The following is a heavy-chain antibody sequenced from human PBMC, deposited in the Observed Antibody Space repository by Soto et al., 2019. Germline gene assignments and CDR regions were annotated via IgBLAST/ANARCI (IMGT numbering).Heavy chain of an antibody. J-gene: IGHJ4*02. CDR3: ARVGLGYYDSSGYYSLDFDY. V-gene: IGHV4-59*01. D-gene: IGHD3-22*01. CDR1: GGSISSYY. CDR2: IYYSGST. Sequence: QVQLQESGPGLVKPSETLSLTCTVSGGSISSYYWSWIRQPPGKGLEWIGYIYYSGSTNYNPSLKGRVTISVDTSKNQFSLKLSSVTAADTAVYYCARVGLGYYDSSGYYSLDFDYWGQGTLVTVSS.